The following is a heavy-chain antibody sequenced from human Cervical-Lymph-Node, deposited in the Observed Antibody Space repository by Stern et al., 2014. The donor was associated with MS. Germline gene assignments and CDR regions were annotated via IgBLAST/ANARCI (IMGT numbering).Heavy chain of an antibody. J-gene: IGHJ5*01. D-gene: IGHD4/OR15-4a*01. V-gene: IGHV2-70*01. CDR2: IDWDDDK. CDR1: GFSLNTGGMC. Sequence: QVTLRESGPALVRPTQTLTLTCTFSGFSLNTGGMCVTWIRQPPGKALEWLALIDWDDDKFYSRSLKTRLTISRDTSKNEVVLRMTNMDPVDTGTYYCGRLHHYRCWSPDSWGPGTLVTVSS. CDR3: GRLHHYRCWSPDS.